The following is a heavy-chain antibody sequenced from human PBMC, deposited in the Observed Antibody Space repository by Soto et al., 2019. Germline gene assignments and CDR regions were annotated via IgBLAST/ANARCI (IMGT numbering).Heavy chain of an antibody. Sequence: GASVKVSCKASGGTFSKYAISWVRQAPGQGPEWMGGIIPFVGSATYAQKFQGRVTLTADESTGTAYMEMNSLRSEDTAVYYCARGVVVPDIPYYYFSMDVWGQGTTVTVSS. V-gene: IGHV1-69*13. CDR1: GGTFSKYA. CDR2: IIPFVGSA. CDR3: ARGVVVPDIPYYYFSMDV. J-gene: IGHJ6*02. D-gene: IGHD2-21*02.